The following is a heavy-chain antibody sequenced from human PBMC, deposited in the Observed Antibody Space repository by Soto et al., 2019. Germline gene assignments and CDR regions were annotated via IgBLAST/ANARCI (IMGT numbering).Heavy chain of an antibody. D-gene: IGHD2-2*01. CDR2: IDPRDSYT. CDR3: ARLYCSSSTCDSWFDP. J-gene: IGHJ5*02. V-gene: IGHV5-10-1*01. CDR1: GYTFTTFC. Sequence: GESLKISCTGFGYTFTTFCISWVRQMPGRGLEWMGRIDPRDSYTNYSPSFQGHVTISGDKSISTVYLQWASLKASDTAMYYCARLYCSSSTCDSWFDPWGQGTLVTVSS.